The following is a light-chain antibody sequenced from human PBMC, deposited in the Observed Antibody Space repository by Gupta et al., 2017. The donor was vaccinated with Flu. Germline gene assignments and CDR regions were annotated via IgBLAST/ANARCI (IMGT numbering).Light chain of an antibody. CDR3: QSYDSSLSGSV. J-gene: IGLJ3*02. V-gene: IGLV1-40*01. CDR2: GNN. Sequence: QSGLTQPPSVSGAPGQRLTISCTGSSSNLGAGYDVHWYQQLPGTAPKLLLYGNNHRPSGVPDRFSGSQSGTSASLAITGLQADDEADYYYQSYDSSLSGSVFGGGTKLTVL. CDR1: SSNLGAGYD.